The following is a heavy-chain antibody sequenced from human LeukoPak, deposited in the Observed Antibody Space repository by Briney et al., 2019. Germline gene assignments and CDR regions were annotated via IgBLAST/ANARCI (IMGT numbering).Heavy chain of an antibody. CDR2: INPNSGGT. Sequence: ASVKVSCKASGCTFTGYYMHWVRQAPGQGLEWMGWINPNSGGTNYAQKFQGRVTMTRDTSISTAYMELSRLRSDDTAVYYCAREWFGELPSSGFDPWGQGTLVTVSS. D-gene: IGHD3-10*01. V-gene: IGHV1-2*02. J-gene: IGHJ5*02. CDR3: AREWFGELPSSGFDP. CDR1: GCTFTGYY.